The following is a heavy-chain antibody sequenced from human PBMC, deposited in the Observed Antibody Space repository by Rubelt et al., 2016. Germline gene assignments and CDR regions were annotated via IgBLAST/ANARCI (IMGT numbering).Heavy chain of an antibody. J-gene: IGHJ4*02. Sequence: EVQLVESGGGLIQPGGSLRLSCAASGFTVSSNYMSWVRQAPGKGLEWVSAISGCGGRTYYADSVKGRFTISRDNSKNSLYLQMNSLRAEDTAVYYCARAIDYWGQGTLVTVSS. CDR3: ARAIDY. V-gene: IGHV3-53*01. CDR1: GFTVSSNY. CDR2: SGCGGRT.